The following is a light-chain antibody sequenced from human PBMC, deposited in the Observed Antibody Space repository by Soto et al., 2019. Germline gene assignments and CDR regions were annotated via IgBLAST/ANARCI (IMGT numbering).Light chain of an antibody. J-gene: IGLJ2*01. CDR3: QSYASSLSGSV. V-gene: IGLV1-40*01. CDR1: SSNIGAGYD. Sequence: QSVLTQPPSVSGAPGQRVTISCTGSSSNIGAGYDVHWYQQLPGTAPKLLIYGNSNRPSGVPDRFSGSKSSTSASLAITGLQAEDEADYYSQSYASSLSGSVFGGGTKVTVL. CDR2: GNS.